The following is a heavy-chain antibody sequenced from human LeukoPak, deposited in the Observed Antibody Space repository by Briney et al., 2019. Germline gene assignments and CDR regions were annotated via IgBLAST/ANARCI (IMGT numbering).Heavy chain of an antibody. D-gene: IGHD1-26*01. CDR2: IYYSGST. Sequence: KSSETLSPTCTVSGGSISSYYWSWIRQPPGKGLEWIGYIYYSGSTNYNPSLKSRVTISVDTSKNQFSLKLSSVTAADTAVYYCARRRAGGDFDYWGQGTLVTVSS. V-gene: IGHV4-59*08. J-gene: IGHJ4*02. CDR1: GGSISSYY. CDR3: ARRRAGGDFDY.